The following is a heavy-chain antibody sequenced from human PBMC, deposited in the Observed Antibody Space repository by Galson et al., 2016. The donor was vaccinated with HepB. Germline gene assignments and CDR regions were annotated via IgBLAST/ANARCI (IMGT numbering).Heavy chain of an antibody. CDR3: VKDRAYCGGDCYSSLDY. Sequence: SLRLSCAASGFTFSSYAMHWVRQAPGKGLEYVSAISSNGGRTYYADSVKGRFTTSRDNSKNNVYLQMRSLRAEDTAVYYCVKDRAYCGGDCYSSLDYWGQGTLVTVSS. D-gene: IGHD2-21*02. CDR2: ISSNGGRT. J-gene: IGHJ4*02. CDR1: GFTFSSYA. V-gene: IGHV3-64D*08.